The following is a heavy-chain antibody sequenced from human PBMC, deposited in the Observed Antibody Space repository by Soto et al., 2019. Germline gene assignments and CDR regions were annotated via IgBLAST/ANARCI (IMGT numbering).Heavy chain of an antibody. J-gene: IGHJ4*02. V-gene: IGHV3-64*01. Sequence: EVQLVESGGGLVQPGGSLRLSCAASGFTFSSYAMHWVRQAPGKGLEYVSAISSNGGSTYYGNSVKGRFTISRDNSKYTLYLQMGSLRAEDMAVYYCARDMGGYSGYVLDYWGQGTLVTVSS. CDR1: GFTFSSYA. CDR3: ARDMGGYSGYVLDY. D-gene: IGHD5-12*01. CDR2: ISSNGGST.